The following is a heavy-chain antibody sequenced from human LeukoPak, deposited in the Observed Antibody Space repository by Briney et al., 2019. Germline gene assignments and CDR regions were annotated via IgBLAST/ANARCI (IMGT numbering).Heavy chain of an antibody. Sequence: SETLPLTCTVSDGSISSYYWSWIRQPPGKGLEWIGYIYHTGSTTYNPSLRSRVTISVDTSKNQFSLKLSSVTAADTAVYYCARRAVGLATEDYWGQGTLVTVSS. D-gene: IGHD5-12*01. CDR3: ARRAVGLATEDY. CDR2: IYHTGST. CDR1: DGSISSYY. V-gene: IGHV4-59*01. J-gene: IGHJ4*02.